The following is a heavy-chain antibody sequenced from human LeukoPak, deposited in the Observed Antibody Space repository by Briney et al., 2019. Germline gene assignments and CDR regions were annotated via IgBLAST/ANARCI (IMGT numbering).Heavy chain of an antibody. Sequence: SETLSLTCAVYGGSFSGYYWSWIRQPPGKGLEWIGEINHSGSTNYNPSLKSRVTISVDTSKNQFSLKLSSVTAADTAVYYCARRLMDYGDYDSRFDPWGQGTLVTVSS. J-gene: IGHJ5*02. CDR1: GGSFSGYY. V-gene: IGHV4-34*01. CDR3: ARRLMDYGDYDSRFDP. CDR2: INHSGST. D-gene: IGHD4-17*01.